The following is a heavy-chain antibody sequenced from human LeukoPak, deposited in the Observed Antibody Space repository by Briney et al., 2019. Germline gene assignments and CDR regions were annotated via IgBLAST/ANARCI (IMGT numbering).Heavy chain of an antibody. D-gene: IGHD3-22*01. CDR3: ARTKYYYDSSGLAFDI. CDR1: GGSISSGGYS. CDR2: IYHSGST. V-gene: IGHV4-30-2*01. Sequence: SETLSLTCAVSGGSISSGGYSWSWIRQPPGKGLEWIGYIYHSGSTYYNPSLKSRVTISVDRSKNQFSLKLSSVTAADTAVYYCARTKYYYDSSGLAFDIWGQGTMVTVSS. J-gene: IGHJ3*02.